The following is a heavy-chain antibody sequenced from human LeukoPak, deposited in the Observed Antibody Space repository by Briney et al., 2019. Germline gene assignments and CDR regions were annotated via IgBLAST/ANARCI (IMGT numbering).Heavy chain of an antibody. V-gene: IGHV1-18*01. Sequence: GASVKVSCKASGYTFNNYFSCVRQAPGQGLEWVGWISPHSHTTHYAEKVQGRVTMTTDTSTTTVYMELRSLRSDDTAVYFCARGQSMYYWGQGTPVTVSS. CDR1: GYTFNNY. CDR2: ISPHSHTT. D-gene: IGHD2-8*01. CDR3: ARGQSMYY. J-gene: IGHJ4*02.